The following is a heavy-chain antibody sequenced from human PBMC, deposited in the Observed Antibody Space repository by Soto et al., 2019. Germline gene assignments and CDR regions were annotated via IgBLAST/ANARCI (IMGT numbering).Heavy chain of an antibody. CDR3: TILRVTMVRGVPPYYYSVMAV. Sequence: SETLSLTCAVYGGSFSGYYWSWIRQPPGKGLEWIGEINHSGSTNYNPSLKSRVTISVDTSKNQFSLKMSSVTAADTAVYYGTILRVTMVRGVPPYYYSVMAVWAQGTTVPVSS. CDR2: INHSGST. CDR1: GGSFSGYY. V-gene: IGHV4-34*01. J-gene: IGHJ6*02. D-gene: IGHD3-10*01.